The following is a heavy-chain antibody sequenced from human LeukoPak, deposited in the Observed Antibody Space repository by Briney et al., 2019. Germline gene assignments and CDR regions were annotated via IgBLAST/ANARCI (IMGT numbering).Heavy chain of an antibody. D-gene: IGHD3-22*01. CDR1: GGSISSYY. Sequence: PSETLSLTCTVSGGSISSYYWSWIRQPPGKGLEWIGYIYYSGSTNYNPSLKGRVTISVDTSKNQFSLKLSSVTAADTAVYYCARSHYYDSSGYYYFVGSDYWGQGTLVTVSS. V-gene: IGHV4-59*12. CDR3: ARSHYYDSSGYYYFVGSDY. CDR2: IYYSGST. J-gene: IGHJ4*02.